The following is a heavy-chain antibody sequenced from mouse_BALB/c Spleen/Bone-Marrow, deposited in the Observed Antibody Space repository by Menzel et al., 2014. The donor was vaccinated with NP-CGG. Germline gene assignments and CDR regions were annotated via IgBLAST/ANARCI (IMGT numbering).Heavy chain of an antibody. CDR2: ISSGGSYT. CDR3: ARPPYYGSSEWYFDA. D-gene: IGHD1-1*01. Sequence: EVQLQESGGGLVKPGGSLKLSCAASGFTFSSYAMSWVRQTPEKKLEWVATISSGGSYTYYPGSVKGRFTISRDNAKNTLYLQMSSLRSEDTVMYYCARPPYYGSSEWYFDAWGAGTTVTVSS. CDR1: GFTFSSYA. J-gene: IGHJ1*01. V-gene: IGHV5-9-3*01.